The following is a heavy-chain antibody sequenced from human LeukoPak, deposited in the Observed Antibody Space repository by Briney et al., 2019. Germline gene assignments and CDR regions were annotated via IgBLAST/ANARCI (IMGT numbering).Heavy chain of an antibody. D-gene: IGHD4-23*01. J-gene: IGHJ4*02. CDR2: ISGSKTNT. CDR1: TNILSTYA. Sequence: GGSLRLSCSPSTNILSTYAMSWVRQAPGRGLEWVSGISGSKTNTYYADSVKGRFTISRDNAKNSLYLQLDSLRFEDTAVYYSARVSNNGGNHFDYWGQGTLVTVSS. CDR3: ARVSNNGGNHFDY. V-gene: IGHV3-23*01.